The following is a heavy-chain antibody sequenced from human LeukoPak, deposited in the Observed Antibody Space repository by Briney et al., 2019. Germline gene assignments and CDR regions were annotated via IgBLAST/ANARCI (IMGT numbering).Heavy chain of an antibody. CDR1: GYCFNGSY. J-gene: IGHJ4*02. V-gene: IGHV1-46*02. Sequence: ASVKVSCKPSGYCFNGSYIQVVRQAPGQGPEWMGVINPSGSSTIHAQKFKGRVTMTKDTSTGTVYMDLSSLRSEDTVVYYCAMTKSVDWHLTASPLDFWGQGTLVSVSS. CDR3: AMTKSVDWHLTASPLDF. CDR2: INPSGSST. D-gene: IGHD2-21*02.